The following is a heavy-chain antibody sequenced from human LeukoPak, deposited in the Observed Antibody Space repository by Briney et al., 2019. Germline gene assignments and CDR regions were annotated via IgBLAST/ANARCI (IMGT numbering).Heavy chain of an antibody. J-gene: IGHJ4*02. CDR3: AKRSGSSWFGDCDF. Sequence: GGSLRLSCAASGFSFSNYAMTWVRQAPGKGLEWVSGISASGDSTNYADSVEGRFTISRDNSRSTLYLQLSSLRAEDTAIYYCAKRSGSSWFGDCDFWGQGTLVTVSS. V-gene: IGHV3-23*01. CDR1: GFSFSNYA. CDR2: ISASGDST. D-gene: IGHD6-13*01.